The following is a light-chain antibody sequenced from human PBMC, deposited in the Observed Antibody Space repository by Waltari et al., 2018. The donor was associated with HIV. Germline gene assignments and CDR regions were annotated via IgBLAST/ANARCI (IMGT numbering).Light chain of an antibody. J-gene: IGLJ2*01. CDR2: YDI. CDR1: NIGSRS. CDR3: QVWDGDSNHVV. Sequence: SYMLTQPPSVPVAPGQTARLTCEGDNIGSRSVQWYQQKAGQAPVLVIYYDIDRPSGIPERFSGSNSDNTATLTISRVEAGDEADYYCQVWDGDSNHVVFGGGTKLTVL. V-gene: IGLV3-21*04.